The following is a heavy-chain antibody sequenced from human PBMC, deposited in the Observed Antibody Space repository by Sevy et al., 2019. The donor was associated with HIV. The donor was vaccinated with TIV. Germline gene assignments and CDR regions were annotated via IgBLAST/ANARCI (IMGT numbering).Heavy chain of an antibody. CDR2: IKQDGSEK. CDR1: GFTFSSYW. Sequence: GGSLRLSCAASGFTFSSYWMSWVRQAPGKGLEWVANIKQDGSEKYYVDSVKGRFTISRDNAKNSLYQQMNSLRAEDTAVYYCARGSAVLRFHFDYWGQGTQVTVSS. D-gene: IGHD6-6*01. CDR3: ARGSAVLRFHFDY. V-gene: IGHV3-7*01. J-gene: IGHJ4*02.